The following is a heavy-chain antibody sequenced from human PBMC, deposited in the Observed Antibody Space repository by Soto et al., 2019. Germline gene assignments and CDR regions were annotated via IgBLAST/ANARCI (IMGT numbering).Heavy chain of an antibody. CDR1: GFTFSSYD. D-gene: IGHD3-3*01. Sequence: GGSLRLSCAASGFTFSSYDMHWVRQATGKGLEWVSAIGTAGDTYYPGSVKGRFTISRENAKNSLYLQMNSLRAEDTAVYYCARAGYDWWSGYYTGWKSFDYWGQGTRVTVAS. J-gene: IGHJ4*02. V-gene: IGHV3-13*01. CDR2: IGTAGDT. CDR3: ARAGYDWWSGYYTGWKSFDY.